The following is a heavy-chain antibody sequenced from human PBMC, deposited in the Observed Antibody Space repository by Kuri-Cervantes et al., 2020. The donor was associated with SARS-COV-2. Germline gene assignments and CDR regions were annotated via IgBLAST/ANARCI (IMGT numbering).Heavy chain of an antibody. D-gene: IGHD6-19*01. CDR2: INHSGST. Sequence: SQTLSLTCAVYGGSFSGYYWSWIRQPPGKGLEWIGEINHSGSTNYNPSLKSRVTISVDTSKNQFSLKLSSVTAADTAVYYCARGCYSSGWFGHKNWFDPWGQGTRVTGSS. CDR3: ARGCYSSGWFGHKNWFDP. V-gene: IGHV4-34*01. J-gene: IGHJ5*02. CDR1: GGSFSGYY.